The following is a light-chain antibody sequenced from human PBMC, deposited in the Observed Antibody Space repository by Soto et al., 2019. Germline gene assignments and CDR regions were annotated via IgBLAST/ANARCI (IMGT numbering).Light chain of an antibody. CDR2: GAS. CDR1: QSVGSN. J-gene: IGKJ1*01. V-gene: IGKV3-15*01. CDR3: QKYDKWPWT. Sequence: EIVMTQSPATLPVSPGQRVTLSCMASQSVGSNLAWYQQTPGQAPRLLIYGASTRATDVPARFSGSGSGTEFTLTISSLQSEDFAVYYCQKYDKWPWTFGQGTKVDIK.